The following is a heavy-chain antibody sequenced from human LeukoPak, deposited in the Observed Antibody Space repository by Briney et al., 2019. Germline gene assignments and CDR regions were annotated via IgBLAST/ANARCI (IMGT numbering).Heavy chain of an antibody. CDR1: GITFSSYG. CDR2: ISSTGGTT. V-gene: IGHV3-23*01. J-gene: IGHJ6*03. D-gene: IGHD6-13*01. CDR3: AKGGGSSHYYYMDV. Sequence: PGGSLRLSCAASGITFSSYGMSWVRQAPGKGLEWVSSISSTGGTTYYADSVKGRFTISRDNSKNTLYLQMNSLRAEDTAVYSCAKGGGSSHYYYMDVWGKGTTVTISS.